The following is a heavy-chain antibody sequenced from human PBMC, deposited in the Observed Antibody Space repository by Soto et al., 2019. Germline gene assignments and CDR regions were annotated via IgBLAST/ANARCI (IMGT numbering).Heavy chain of an antibody. J-gene: IGHJ4*02. V-gene: IGHV3-30*18. CDR3: AKDLVVYYYDSSGYLNY. CDR1: GFTFSSYG. CDR2: ISYDGSNK. Sequence: QVQLVESGGGVVQPGRSLRLSCAASGFTFSSYGMHWVRQAPGKGLEWVAVISYDGSNKYYADSVKGRFTISRDNSKNTLYLQMNSLRAEDTAVYYCAKDLVVYYYDSSGYLNYWGQGTLVTVSS. D-gene: IGHD3-22*01.